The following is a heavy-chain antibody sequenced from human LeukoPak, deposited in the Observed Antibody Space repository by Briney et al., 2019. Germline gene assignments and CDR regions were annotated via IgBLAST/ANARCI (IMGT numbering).Heavy chain of an antibody. V-gene: IGHV1-2*02. CDR2: INPNSGGT. D-gene: IGHD3-10*01. J-gene: IGHJ5*02. CDR3: ARGSLLLWFGESTNWFDP. Sequence: GASVKVSCKASGYTFNDYYIHWMRQAPGHGLEWMGWINPNSGGTNYAQKFQGRVTMTRDTSISTAYMELSRLRSDGTAVYYCARGSLLLWFGESTNWFDPWGQGTLVTVSS. CDR1: GYTFNDYY.